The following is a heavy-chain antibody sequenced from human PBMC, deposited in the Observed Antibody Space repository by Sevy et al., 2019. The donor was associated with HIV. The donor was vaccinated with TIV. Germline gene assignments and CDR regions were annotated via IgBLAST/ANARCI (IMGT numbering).Heavy chain of an antibody. CDR1: GYTLTELS. J-gene: IGHJ4*02. Sequence: ASVKVSCKVSGYTLTELSMHWVRQAPGKGLEWMGGFDPEDGETIYAQTFQGRVTMTEDTSTDTAYMELSSLRSEDTALYYCATGDILTGYSFDYWGQGTLVTVSS. CDR2: FDPEDGET. CDR3: ATGDILTGYSFDY. D-gene: IGHD3-9*01. V-gene: IGHV1-24*01.